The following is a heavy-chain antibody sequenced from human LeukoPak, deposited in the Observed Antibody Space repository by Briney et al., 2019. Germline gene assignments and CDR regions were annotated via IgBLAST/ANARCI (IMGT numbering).Heavy chain of an antibody. D-gene: IGHD6-13*01. CDR1: GFTFSSYA. V-gene: IGHV3-23*01. J-gene: IGHJ4*02. CDR3: AKASRWGIAAADYYFDY. Sequence: PGGSLRLSCAASGFTFSSYAMSWVRQAPGKGLEWVSAMSGSGGSTYYADSVKGRFTISRDNSKNTLYLQMNSLRAEDTAVYYGAKASRWGIAAADYYFDYWGQGTLVTVSS. CDR2: MSGSGGST.